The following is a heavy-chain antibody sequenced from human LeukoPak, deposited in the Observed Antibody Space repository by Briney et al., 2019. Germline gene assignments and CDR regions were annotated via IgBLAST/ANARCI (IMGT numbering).Heavy chain of an antibody. V-gene: IGHV3-33*01. J-gene: IGHJ4*02. D-gene: IGHD5-12*01. CDR3: ARDRADIVATIFDY. Sequence: WGSLRLSCAASGFTFSSYGMHWVRQAPGKGLEWVAVILYDGSNKYYADSVKGRFTISRDNSKNTLYLQMNSLRAEDTAVYYCARDRADIVATIFDYWGQGTLVTVSS. CDR1: GFTFSSYG. CDR2: ILYDGSNK.